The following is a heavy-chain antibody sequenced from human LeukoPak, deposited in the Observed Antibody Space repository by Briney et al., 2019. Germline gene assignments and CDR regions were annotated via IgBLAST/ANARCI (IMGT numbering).Heavy chain of an antibody. V-gene: IGHV1-46*01. CDR1: GYTFTSYY. D-gene: IGHD6-19*01. CDR3: AKRRSAVAGPRYFDY. CDR2: INPSGGST. Sequence: ASVKVSCKASGYTFTSYYMHWVRQAPGQGLEWMGIINPSGGSTSYAQKFQGRVTMTRDTSTSTVYMELSSLRSEDTAVYYCAKRRSAVAGPRYFDYWGQGTLVTVSS. J-gene: IGHJ4*02.